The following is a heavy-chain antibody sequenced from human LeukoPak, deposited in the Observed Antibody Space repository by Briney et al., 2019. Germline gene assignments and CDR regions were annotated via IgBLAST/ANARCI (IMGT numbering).Heavy chain of an antibody. J-gene: IGHJ1*01. Sequence: GTSLRLSCVASGFTFSSYWMHWVRQAPGKGLVWVSRINTDGSSTSYADSVKGRFTISRDNAKNTLYLQMNSLRAEDTAVYYCAREGGYCSSTSCYTDFQHWGQGTLVTVSS. CDR1: GFTFSSYW. CDR3: AREGGYCSSTSCYTDFQH. V-gene: IGHV3-74*01. CDR2: INTDGSST. D-gene: IGHD2-2*02.